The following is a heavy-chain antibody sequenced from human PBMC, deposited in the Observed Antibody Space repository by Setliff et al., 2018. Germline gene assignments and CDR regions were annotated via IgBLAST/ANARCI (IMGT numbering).Heavy chain of an antibody. Sequence: PGGSLRLSCAASGFTFSSYAISWVRQAPGKGLEWVSAISGSGGSTYYADSVKGRFTISRDNSKNTLYLRLNSLRAEDTAVYYCASNPRKGRSGGYFYDDPYYYYMDVWGKGTTVTVSS. V-gene: IGHV3-23*01. CDR3: ASNPRKGRSGGYFYDDPYYYYMDV. D-gene: IGHD1-26*01. J-gene: IGHJ6*03. CDR1: GFTFSSYA. CDR2: ISGSGGST.